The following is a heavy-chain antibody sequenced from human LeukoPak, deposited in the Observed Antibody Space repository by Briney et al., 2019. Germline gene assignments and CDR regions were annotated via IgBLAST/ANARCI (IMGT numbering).Heavy chain of an antibody. Sequence: GGSLRVSCAASGFTFSSYWMHWVRQAPGKGLVWVSRINSDGSSTSYADSVKGRFTISRDNAKNTLYLQMNSLRAEDTAVYYCAREPVAGHFDYWGQGTLVTVSS. CDR3: AREPVAGHFDY. CDR2: INSDGSST. J-gene: IGHJ4*02. CDR1: GFTFSSYW. D-gene: IGHD6-19*01. V-gene: IGHV3-74*01.